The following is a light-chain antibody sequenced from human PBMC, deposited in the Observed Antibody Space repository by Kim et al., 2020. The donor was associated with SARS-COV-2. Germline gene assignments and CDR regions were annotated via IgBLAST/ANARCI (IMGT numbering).Light chain of an antibody. CDR3: QKSDNWPLT. J-gene: IGKJ5*01. CDR2: YAS. CDR1: RSIGSY. V-gene: IGKV3-11*01. Sequence: LVLTQSPATLSLSPGESATLSCRARRSIGSYLDWYHQRPGQAPRLLIYYASKRATGIPTRFSGSGSGTDFTLTISSLEPEDFAVYYCQKSDNWPLTFGQGTRMGIK.